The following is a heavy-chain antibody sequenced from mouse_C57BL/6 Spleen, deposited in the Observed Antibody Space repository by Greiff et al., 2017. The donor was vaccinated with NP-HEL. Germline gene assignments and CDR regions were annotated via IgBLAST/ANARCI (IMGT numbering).Heavy chain of an antibody. D-gene: IGHD1-1*01. CDR2: IDPSDSYT. J-gene: IGHJ1*03. CDR1: GYTFTSYW. V-gene: IGHV1-59*01. Sequence: VQLQQPGAELVRPGTSVKLSCKASGYTFTSYWMHWVKQRPGQGLEWIGVIDPSDSYTNYNQKFKGKATLTVDTSSSTAYMQLSSLTSEDSAVYYCARSYYGSSSVDWYFDVWGTGTTVTVSS. CDR3: ARSYYGSSSVDWYFDV.